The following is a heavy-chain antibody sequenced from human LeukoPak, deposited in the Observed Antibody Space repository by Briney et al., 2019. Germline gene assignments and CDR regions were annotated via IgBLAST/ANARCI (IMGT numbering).Heavy chain of an antibody. D-gene: IGHD3-22*01. CDR2: INPNSGGT. CDR3: AREGDSSGYSRFDY. V-gene: IGHV1-2*02. J-gene: IGHJ4*02. Sequence: ASVKVSCKASGYTFTGYYMHWVRQAPGQGLEWMGWINPNSGGTNYAQKFQGRVTMTRDTSISTAYMELSRLRSDDTAVYYCAREGDSSGYSRFDYWGQGTLVTVSS. CDR1: GYTFTGYY.